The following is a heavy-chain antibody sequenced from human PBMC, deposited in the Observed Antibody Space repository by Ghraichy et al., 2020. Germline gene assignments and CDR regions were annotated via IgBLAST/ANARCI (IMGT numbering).Heavy chain of an antibody. Sequence: GGSLRLSCAASGFTLSGYWMHWVRQGPGKGLVWVSRINSDGSSTRYADSVKGRFTTSRDNAKNTLYLQMNSLRAEDTAMYYCARVGIVGATKGYFDYWGQGTLVTVSS. CDR1: GFTLSGYW. V-gene: IGHV3-74*01. D-gene: IGHD1-26*01. CDR3: ARVGIVGATKGYFDY. J-gene: IGHJ4*02. CDR2: INSDGSST.